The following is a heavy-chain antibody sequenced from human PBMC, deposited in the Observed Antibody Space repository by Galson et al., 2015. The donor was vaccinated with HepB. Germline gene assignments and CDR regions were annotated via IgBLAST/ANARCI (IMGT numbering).Heavy chain of an antibody. D-gene: IGHD2-15*01. CDR3: ARGEVVAATPFV. V-gene: IGHV1-69*13. CDR2: IIPIFGTA. CDR1: GGTFNNYA. J-gene: IGHJ6*02. Sequence: SVKVSCKASGGTFNNYAISWVRQAPGQGLEWMGGIIPIFGTANYAQKFQGRVTITADESTSTAYMELSSLRSEDTAVYYCARGEVVAATPFVWGQGTTVTVSS.